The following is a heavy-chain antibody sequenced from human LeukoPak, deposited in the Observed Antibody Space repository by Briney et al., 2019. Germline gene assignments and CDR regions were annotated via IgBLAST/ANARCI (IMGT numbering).Heavy chain of an antibody. CDR1: GFIFGDYW. V-gene: IGHV3-7*03. J-gene: IGHJ4*02. CDR3: TRTVNSASDF. D-gene: IGHD4-23*01. Sequence: GGSLRLSCVASGFIFGDYWMRWVRQAPGKGLEWVATMNQNGGVKYYVDSVKGRFTISRDNAKTSLFLQMNSLRIDDTAMYYCTRTVNSASDFWGQGTLVTVSS. CDR2: MNQNGGVK.